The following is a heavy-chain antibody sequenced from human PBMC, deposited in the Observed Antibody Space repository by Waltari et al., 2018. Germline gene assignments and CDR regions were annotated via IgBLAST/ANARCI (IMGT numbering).Heavy chain of an antibody. CDR2: VYYDGES. J-gene: IGHJ4*02. CDR1: GASLTTGGSY. V-gene: IGHV4-31*03. CDR3: VRATAGAASPFDY. D-gene: IGHD6-19*01. Sequence: QVHLQESAPGLVKPSETLSLTCTVAGASLTTGGSYWGWVRQRPGKGLEWIGYVYYDGESFYSPSLTSRIVISLDKTKNQFSLNLGSVTAADTATYFCVRATAGAASPFDYWGKGTLVTVSS.